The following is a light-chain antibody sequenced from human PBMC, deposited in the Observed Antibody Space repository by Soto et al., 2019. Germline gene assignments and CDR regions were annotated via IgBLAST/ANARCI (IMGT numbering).Light chain of an antibody. CDR2: NNN. J-gene: IGLJ3*02. Sequence: QSVLTQPPSASGTPGQRVTISCSGSTSNIGRKNVSWYQQLPGWAPQLLIYNNNHRPSGVPDRFSGSKSGTSASLAISGLQSEDEADYYCASCDCSLSGRVFGGGTKLTVL. CDR1: TSNIGRKN. CDR3: ASCDCSLSGRV. V-gene: IGLV1-44*01.